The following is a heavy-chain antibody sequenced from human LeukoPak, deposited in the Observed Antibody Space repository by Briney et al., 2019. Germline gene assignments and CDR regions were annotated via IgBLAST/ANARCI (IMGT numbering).Heavy chain of an antibody. V-gene: IGHV3-49*03. D-gene: IGHD3-10*01. CDR1: GFTFGDCA. CDR2: IRSKAYSETT. Sequence: QPGRSLRLSCAGSGFTFGDCAMSWFRQAPGKGLEWVSFIRSKAYSETTEYAASVKGRFTVSRDDSNSIAYLQMNSLKTDDTAVYYCLSYRSGRLDYWGQGTLVTVSS. CDR3: LSYRSGRLDY. J-gene: IGHJ4*02.